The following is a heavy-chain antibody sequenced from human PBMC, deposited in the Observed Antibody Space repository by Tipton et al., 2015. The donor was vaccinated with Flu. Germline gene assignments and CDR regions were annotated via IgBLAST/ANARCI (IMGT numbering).Heavy chain of an antibody. CDR1: GGSLSTSTDY. CDR3: ARTSGIGVIFPFDY. Sequence: TLSLTCTVSGGSLSTSTDYGGWIRQSPGKGLEYIASIYDSGTTYYNPSLKSRVTISIDTSRNQFSLRLSSVTAADTAVYYCARTSGIGVIFPFDYWGQGTLVTVSS. CDR2: IYDSGTT. D-gene: IGHD3-3*01. V-gene: IGHV4-39*01. J-gene: IGHJ4*02.